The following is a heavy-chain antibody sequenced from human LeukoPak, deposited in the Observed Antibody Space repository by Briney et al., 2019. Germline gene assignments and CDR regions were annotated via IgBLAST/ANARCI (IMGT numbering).Heavy chain of an antibody. D-gene: IGHD3-22*01. CDR3: ARALLGYHDSSGYYPIGY. Sequence: GASVKVSCKASGGTFSSYAISWVRQAPGQGLEWMGGIIPIFGTANYAQKFQGRVTITADESTSTAYMELSSLRSEDTAVYYCARALLGYHDSSGYYPIGYWGQGTLVTVSS. J-gene: IGHJ4*02. CDR2: IIPIFGTA. V-gene: IGHV1-69*13. CDR1: GGTFSSYA.